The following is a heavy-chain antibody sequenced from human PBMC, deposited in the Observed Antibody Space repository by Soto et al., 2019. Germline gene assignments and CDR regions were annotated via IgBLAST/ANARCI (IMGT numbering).Heavy chain of an antibody. CDR3: AKRFGHGSGPFEY. Sequence: DVQLLESGGGLVQPGGSLRLSCAASGFTFSAYNMMWVRQAPGKGLEWVSLISGDGAITYYADSVKGRFAIFRDNSRNTLDLQLNSLRVADTAIYYCAKRFGHGSGPFEYWGRGTLVTVSS. CDR2: ISGDGAIT. V-gene: IGHV3-23*01. J-gene: IGHJ4*02. CDR1: GFTFSAYN. D-gene: IGHD2-8*02.